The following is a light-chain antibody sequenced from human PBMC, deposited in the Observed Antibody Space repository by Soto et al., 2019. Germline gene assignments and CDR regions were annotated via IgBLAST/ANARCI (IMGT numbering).Light chain of an antibody. CDR2: GAS. V-gene: IGKV3-11*01. CDR3: QQRGNWPSLT. CDR1: QSVSNNY. Sequence: ETVMTQSPATLSVSPGERATLSCRASQSVSNNYLAWYQQKPGQAPRLLIYGASNRATGIPARFSGSGSGTDFTLTISSLEPEDFAVYYCQQRGNWPSLTFGGGTKVDI. J-gene: IGKJ4*01.